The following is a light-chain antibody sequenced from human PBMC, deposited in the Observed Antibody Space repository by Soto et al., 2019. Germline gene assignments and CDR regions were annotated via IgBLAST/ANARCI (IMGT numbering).Light chain of an antibody. V-gene: IGLV1-40*01. CDR3: QSFDSSLSVV. J-gene: IGLJ2*01. CDR1: SSNIGADYD. Sequence: QSVLTQPPSVSGAPGQRVTISCTGSSSNIGADYDVLWYQHLPGRAAKLLIFGNTNRPSGVPDLFSGSKSGTSASLAITRRQAYDEVDYYRQSFDSSLSVVFGGRTQLTVL. CDR2: GNT.